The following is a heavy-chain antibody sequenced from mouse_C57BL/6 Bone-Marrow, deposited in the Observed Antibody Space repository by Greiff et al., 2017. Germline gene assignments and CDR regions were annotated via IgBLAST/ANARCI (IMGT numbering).Heavy chain of an antibody. Sequence: VQLQQPGAELVKPGASVKLSCKASGYTFPSYWMHWVKQRPGRGLEWIGRIDPNSGGTKYNEKFKSKATLTVDKPSSTAYIQLSSLTSEDSAVYYCAREGCYDWFAYWGQGTLVTVSA. D-gene: IGHD2-12*01. CDR1: GYTFPSYW. J-gene: IGHJ3*01. V-gene: IGHV1-72*01. CDR2: IDPNSGGT. CDR3: AREGCYDWFAY.